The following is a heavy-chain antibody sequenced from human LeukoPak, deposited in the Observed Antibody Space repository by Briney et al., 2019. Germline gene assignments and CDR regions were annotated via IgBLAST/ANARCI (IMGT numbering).Heavy chain of an antibody. D-gene: IGHD2-2*01. J-gene: IGHJ6*04. V-gene: IGHV4-59*01. Sequence: SETLSLTCTVSGGSISSYYWSWIRQPPGKGLEWIGYIYYSGSTNYNPSHKSRVTISVDTSKNQFSLKLSSVTAADTAVYYCARDCSSTSCPRGGYYGMDVWGKGTTVTVSS. CDR1: GGSISSYY. CDR2: IYYSGST. CDR3: ARDCSSTSCPRGGYYGMDV.